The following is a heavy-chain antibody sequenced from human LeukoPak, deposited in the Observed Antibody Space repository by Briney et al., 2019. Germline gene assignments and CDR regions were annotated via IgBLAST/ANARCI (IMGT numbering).Heavy chain of an antibody. Sequence: ASVKVSCKASGYTFTRYGLCWVRQAPGQGLEWMGWINPNSGGTNYAQKFQGRVTMTRDTSISTAYMELSRLRSDDTAVYYCARGRPYYDILTGYSRKYYFDYWGQGTLVTVSS. J-gene: IGHJ4*02. CDR3: ARGRPYYDILTGYSRKYYFDY. CDR1: GYTFTRYG. CDR2: INPNSGGT. V-gene: IGHV1-2*02. D-gene: IGHD3-9*01.